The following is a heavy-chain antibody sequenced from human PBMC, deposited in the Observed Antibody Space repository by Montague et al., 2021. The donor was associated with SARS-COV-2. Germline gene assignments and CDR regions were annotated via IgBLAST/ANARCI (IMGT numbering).Heavy chain of an antibody. Sequence: LVKPTQTLTLTCTFSGFSLSTSGMCVSWTRQPPGKGLEWIGYLYYGGSINYNPSLKSRVTISVDTSKNDFSLKLSSVTAADTAVYFCARAYYGVNDAFDIWGHGIMVTVSS. V-gene: IGHV4-61*03. J-gene: IGHJ3*02. CDR1: GFSLSTSGMC. D-gene: IGHD2/OR15-2a*01. CDR3: ARAYYGVNDAFDI. CDR2: LYYGGSI.